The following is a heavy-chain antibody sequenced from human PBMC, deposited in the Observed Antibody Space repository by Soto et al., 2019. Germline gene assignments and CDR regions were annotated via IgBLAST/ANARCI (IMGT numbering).Heavy chain of an antibody. CDR3: AKSSSTMIVVVTPFDY. Sequence: GGSLRLSCAASGFTFSSYAMSWVRQAPGKGLEWVSAISGSGGSTYYADSVKGRFTISRDNSKNTLYLQVNSLRAEDTAVYYCAKSSSTMIVVVTPFDYWGQGTLVTVSS. J-gene: IGHJ4*02. V-gene: IGHV3-23*01. D-gene: IGHD3-22*01. CDR1: GFTFSSYA. CDR2: ISGSGGST.